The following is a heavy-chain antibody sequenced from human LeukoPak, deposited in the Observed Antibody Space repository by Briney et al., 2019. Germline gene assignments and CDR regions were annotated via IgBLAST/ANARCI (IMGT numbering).Heavy chain of an antibody. CDR2: IYRSGST. D-gene: IGHD2-2*01. V-gene: IGHV4-38-2*01. CDR3: ASAVVPAAAFDI. Sequence: SETLSLTCAVSGYSISSGYYWGWIRQPPGKGLEWIGSIYRSGSTYYNPSLKSRVTISVDTSKNQFSLKLSSVTAADTAAYYCASAVVPAAAFDIWGQRTMVTVSS. J-gene: IGHJ3*02. CDR1: GYSISSGYY.